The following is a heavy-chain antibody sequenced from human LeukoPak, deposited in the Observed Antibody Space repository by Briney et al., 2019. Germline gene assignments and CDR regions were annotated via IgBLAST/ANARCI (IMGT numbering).Heavy chain of an antibody. V-gene: IGHV1-18*04. Sequence: ASVKVSCKASGYTFTSYGTSWVRQAPGQGLEWMGWISAYNGNTNYAQKLQGRVTMTTDTSTSTAYMELRSLRSDDTAVYYCARSVVAATPSDYWGQGTLVTVSS. D-gene: IGHD2-15*01. CDR2: ISAYNGNT. CDR3: ARSVVAATPSDY. J-gene: IGHJ4*02. CDR1: GYTFTSYG.